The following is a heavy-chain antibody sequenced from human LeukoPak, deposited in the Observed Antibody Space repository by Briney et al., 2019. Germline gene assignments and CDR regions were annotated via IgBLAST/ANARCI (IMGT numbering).Heavy chain of an antibody. D-gene: IGHD4-17*01. V-gene: IGHV4-61*01. CDR3: ATGITVTTGGFDP. CDR1: GGSVSSGSYY. Sequence: SETLSLTCTVSGGSVSSGSYYWSWIRQPPGKGLEWIGYIYYSGSTNYNPSLKSRVTISVDTSKNQFSLKLSSVAAADTAVYYCATGITVTTGGFDPWGQGTLVTVSS. J-gene: IGHJ5*02. CDR2: IYYSGST.